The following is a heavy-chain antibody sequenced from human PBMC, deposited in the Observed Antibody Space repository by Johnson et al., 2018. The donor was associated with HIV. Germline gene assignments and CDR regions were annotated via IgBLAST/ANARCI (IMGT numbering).Heavy chain of an antibody. CDR3: ARGGRGFQNIHDPLDI. CDR2: IKSKTDGGTT. J-gene: IGHJ3*02. D-gene: IGHD1/OR15-1a*01. CDR1: GFTFSSYA. V-gene: IGHV3-15*01. Sequence: VQLVESGGDLVQPGGSLRLSCIGSGFTFSSYAMHWVRQAPGKGLEWVGRIKSKTDGGTTDYAAPVKGRFTISRDNSKNTLYLQMNSLRAEDTAVYYCARGGRGFQNIHDPLDIWGQGTMVTVSS.